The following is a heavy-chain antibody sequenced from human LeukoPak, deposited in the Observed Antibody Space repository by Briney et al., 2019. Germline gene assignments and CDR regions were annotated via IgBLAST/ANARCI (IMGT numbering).Heavy chain of an antibody. J-gene: IGHJ6*03. CDR3: ARRGSSTSLYYYYYYMDV. Sequence: SETLSLTCTVSGGSISSGGYYWSWIRQHPGKGLEWIGNIYTSVSTNYNPSLKSRVTISLDTSKNQFSLKLSSVTAADTAVYYCARRGSSTSLYYYYYYMDVWGKGTTVTVSS. CDR2: IYTSVST. V-gene: IGHV4-61*08. D-gene: IGHD6-13*01. CDR1: GGSISSGGYY.